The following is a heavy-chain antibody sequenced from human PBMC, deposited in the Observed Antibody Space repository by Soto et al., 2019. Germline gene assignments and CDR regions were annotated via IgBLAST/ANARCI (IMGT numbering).Heavy chain of an antibody. CDR1: GDSISSYY. V-gene: IGHV4-59*01. CDR2: IYYSGST. D-gene: IGHD6-13*01. J-gene: IGHJ6*03. Sequence: QVQLQESGPGLVKPSETLSLTCTVSGDSISSYYWSWIRQPPGKGLEWIGYIYYSGSTNYNPSLKSRVTISVDTSKNQFSLKLSSLTAADTAVYYCARVRVPGNYYYSYMDLWCKWTTVTVSS. CDR3: ARVRVPGNYYYSYMDL.